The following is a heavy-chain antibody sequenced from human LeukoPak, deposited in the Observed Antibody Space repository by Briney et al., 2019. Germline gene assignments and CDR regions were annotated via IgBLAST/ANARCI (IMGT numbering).Heavy chain of an antibody. CDR2: IYSGGST. Sequence: GGSLRLSCAASGFTVSSNYMSWVRQAPGKGLEWVSVIYSGGSTYYADSVKGRFTISRDNSKNTLYLQMNSLRAEDTAVYYCARDPAFAVATFFGYWGQGTLVTVSS. V-gene: IGHV3-66*02. CDR1: GFTVSSNY. J-gene: IGHJ4*02. CDR3: ARDPAFAVATFFGY. D-gene: IGHD5-12*01.